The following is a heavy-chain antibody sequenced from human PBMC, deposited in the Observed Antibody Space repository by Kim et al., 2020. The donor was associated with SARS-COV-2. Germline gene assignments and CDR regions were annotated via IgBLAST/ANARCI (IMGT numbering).Heavy chain of an antibody. CDR1: GFTFIASG. CDR2: ISSYGHET. Sequence: GGSLRLSCAVSGFTFIASGIHWVRQAPGKGLEWVTFISSYGHETGYEDSVKGRFTISRDNSKNILYLEMNNLRAEDTAVYYCAKEGAGSDYYYLDVWGKGTTVMVS. D-gene: IGHD6-19*01. V-gene: IGHV3-30*18. CDR3: AKEGAGSDYYYLDV. J-gene: IGHJ6*03.